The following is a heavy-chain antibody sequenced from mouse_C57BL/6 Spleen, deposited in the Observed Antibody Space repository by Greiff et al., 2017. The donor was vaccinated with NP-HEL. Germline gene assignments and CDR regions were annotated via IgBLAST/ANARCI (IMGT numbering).Heavy chain of an antibody. CDR3: AREVIYDGSLRDYAMDY. V-gene: IGHV1-69*01. CDR1: GYSFTSYW. Sequence: VQLQQPGAELVMPGASVKLSCKASGYSFTSYWMHWVKPRPGQGLQWIGEIDPSDSYTNYNQKFKGKSTVTVDKSASTAYMQLSSLTSEYSAVYYCAREVIYDGSLRDYAMDYWGQGTSVTVSS. D-gene: IGHD2-3*01. J-gene: IGHJ4*01. CDR2: IDPSDSYT.